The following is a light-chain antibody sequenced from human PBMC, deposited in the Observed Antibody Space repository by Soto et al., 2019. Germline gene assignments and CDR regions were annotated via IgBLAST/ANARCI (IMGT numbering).Light chain of an antibody. J-gene: IGKJ1*01. CDR2: GAS. Sequence: EVVLTQSPATLSLSPGERATLSCRASQNVRTFLDWYQQKPGQAPRLLIYGASNRATGIPARFSGSGSGTDCTLTISSLEPEDVAVYYCQQHSHWPPWTFGQGTRVEIQ. CDR3: QQHSHWPPWT. CDR1: QNVRTF. V-gene: IGKV3-11*01.